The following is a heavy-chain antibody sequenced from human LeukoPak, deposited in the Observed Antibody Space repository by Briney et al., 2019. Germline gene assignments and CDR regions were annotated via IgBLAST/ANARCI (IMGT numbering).Heavy chain of an antibody. V-gene: IGHV4-34*01. J-gene: IGHJ4*02. Sequence: PSETLSLTCAVYGGSFSGYYWSWIRQPPGKGLEWIGEINHSGSTNYNPSLKSRVTISVDTSKNQFSLKLSSVTAADTAAYYCARGGVTGTTAPFDYWGQGTLVTVSS. CDR2: INHSGST. CDR1: GGSFSGYY. D-gene: IGHD1-20*01. CDR3: ARGGVTGTTAPFDY.